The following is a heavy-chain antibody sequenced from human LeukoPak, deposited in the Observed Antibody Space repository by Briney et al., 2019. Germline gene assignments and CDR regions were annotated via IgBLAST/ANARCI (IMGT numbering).Heavy chain of an antibody. CDR3: AREQYSYVSGSYYSTYFFDY. J-gene: IGHJ4*02. D-gene: IGHD3-10*01. Sequence: GGSLRLSCAASGFTFSDYYMDWVRQAPGKGLEWVGRTRNKVNSYTTENAASVKGRFTISRDDSRNSLYLQMNSLKIEDTAVYYCAREQYSYVSGSYYSTYFFDYWGQGALVTISS. CDR1: GFTFSDYY. CDR2: TRNKVNSYTT. V-gene: IGHV3-72*01.